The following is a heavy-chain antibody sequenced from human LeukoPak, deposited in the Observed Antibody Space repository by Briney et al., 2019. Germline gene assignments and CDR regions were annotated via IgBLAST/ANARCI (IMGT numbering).Heavy chain of an antibody. V-gene: IGHV3-33*01. D-gene: IGHD5-18*01. CDR1: GFTFSTYG. CDR3: ARTYNYVDGVDY. J-gene: IGHJ4*02. CDR2: IWYDGSNK. Sequence: GGSLRLSCAASGFTFSTYGMHWVRQASGKGLEWVAVIWYDGSNKYYADSVKGRFTISRDNSKNTLYLQMNSLRAEDTAVYYCARTYNYVDGVDYWGQGTLVTVSS.